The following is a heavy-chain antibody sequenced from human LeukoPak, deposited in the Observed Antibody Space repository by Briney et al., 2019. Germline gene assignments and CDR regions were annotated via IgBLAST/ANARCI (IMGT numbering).Heavy chain of an antibody. V-gene: IGHV3-74*01. D-gene: IGHD3-22*01. CDR1: GFTFSGYW. J-gene: IGHJ3*02. CDR2: ISSDGSGT. CDR3: ARENYYDSSGPLNTFDI. Sequence: AGGSLRLSCAAPGFTFSGYWMHWVRQAPGKGLVWVSRISSDGSGTRYADSVKGRFTISRDNAKNTLFLQMNSLRAEDTAVYYCARENYYDSSGPLNTFDIWGQGTMVTVSS.